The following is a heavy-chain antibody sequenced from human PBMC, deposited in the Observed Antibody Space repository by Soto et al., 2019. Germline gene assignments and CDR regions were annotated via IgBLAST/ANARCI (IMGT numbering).Heavy chain of an antibody. D-gene: IGHD4-4*01. CDR3: ARQRTTVTGYYYYYGMDV. J-gene: IGHJ6*02. CDR2: IYPGDSDT. Sequence: GVSMQILCQCSGYSFTSYWSGWLRPLTRKGLEWMGIIYPGDSDTRYSPSFQGQVTISADKSISTAYLQWSSLKASDTAMYYCARQRTTVTGYYYYYGMDVWGQGTTVNVS. V-gene: IGHV5-51*01. CDR1: GYSFTSYW.